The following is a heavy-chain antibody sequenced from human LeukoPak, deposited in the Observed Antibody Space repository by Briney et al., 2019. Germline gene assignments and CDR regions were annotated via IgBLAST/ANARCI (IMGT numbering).Heavy chain of an antibody. CDR2: IKEDGSEK. D-gene: IGHD3-22*01. Sequence: GGSLRLSCTASGFTFNTYWMTWVRQAPGKGLEWVANIKEDGSEKVYVDSLKGRFTISRDNAKNTLYLQMNSLRAEDTAVYYCARVPYDSSGYYYFYYFDYWGQGTLVTVSS. CDR1: GFTFNTYW. CDR3: ARVPYDSSGYYYFYYFDY. V-gene: IGHV3-7*02. J-gene: IGHJ4*02.